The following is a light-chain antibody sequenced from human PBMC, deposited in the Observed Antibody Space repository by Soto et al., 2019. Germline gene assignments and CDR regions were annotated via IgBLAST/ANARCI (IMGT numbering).Light chain of an antibody. CDR3: CSYAGSSTPYV. V-gene: IGLV1-40*01. CDR2: TNN. J-gene: IGLJ1*01. CDR1: NSNIGAGYD. Sequence: QSVLTQPPSVSGAPGQRVTISCTGSNSNIGAGYDVHWYQQLPRTAPKLLIYTNNNRPSGVPDRFSGSKSGTSASLAITGLQAEDEADYYCCSYAGSSTPYVFGTGTKVTVL.